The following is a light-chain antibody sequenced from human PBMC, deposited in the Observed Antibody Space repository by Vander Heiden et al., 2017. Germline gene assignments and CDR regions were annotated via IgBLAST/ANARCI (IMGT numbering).Light chain of an antibody. V-gene: IGLV3-21*02. CDR2: DDS. CDR1: NIGSKS. J-gene: IGLJ3*02. Sequence: SYVLPQPPSVSVAPGQTARITCGGNNIGSKSVNWYQQKPGQAPVLVVYDDSDRPSGIPERFSGSNSGNTASLTISRVEAGDEADYYCQVWDGSSDQGVFGGGTKVTVL. CDR3: QVWDGSSDQGV.